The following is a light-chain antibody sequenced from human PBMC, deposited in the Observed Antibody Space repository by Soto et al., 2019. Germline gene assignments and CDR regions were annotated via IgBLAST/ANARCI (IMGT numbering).Light chain of an antibody. CDR2: DVT. V-gene: IGLV2-14*01. CDR3: ASFTSISTYV. Sequence: QSVLAQPASVSWSPGQSITISGGGTGDDIGGYNFVSWYQHHPGKAPKLIIYDVTHRPSGVSERFSGSKSGFTASLTISGLQPEDESHYYCASFTSISTYVFGTGTKVTVL. J-gene: IGLJ1*01. CDR1: GDDIGGYNF.